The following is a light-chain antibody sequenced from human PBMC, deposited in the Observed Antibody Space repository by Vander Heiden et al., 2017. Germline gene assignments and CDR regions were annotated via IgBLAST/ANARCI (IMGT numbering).Light chain of an antibody. Sequence: DIQMTQSPSTLSASVGDRVTITCRASQSISSWVAWYQQKPGKAPKLLIYKASSLESGVPSRFSGSGSGTEFNLTISSLQPDDFATYYCQQYNSYSYTFGQGTKLEIK. CDR3: QQYNSYSYT. V-gene: IGKV1-5*03. CDR1: QSISSW. CDR2: KAS. J-gene: IGKJ2*01.